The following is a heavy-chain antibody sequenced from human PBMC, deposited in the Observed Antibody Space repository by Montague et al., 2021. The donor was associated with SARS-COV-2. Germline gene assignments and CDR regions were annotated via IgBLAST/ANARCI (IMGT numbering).Heavy chain of an antibody. CDR1: GFTVSSNY. V-gene: IGHV3-53*04. CDR2: IYSGGST. D-gene: IGHD3-10*01. J-gene: IGHJ6*02. Sequence: SLRLSCAASGFTVSSNYMSWVRQAPGKGLEWVSVIYSGGSTYYADSVTGRFTISRHNSKNTLYLQMNSLRAEDTAVYYCARDLTYCSGRSYYYYGMDVWGQGTTVTVSS. CDR3: ARDLTYCSGRSYYYYGMDV.